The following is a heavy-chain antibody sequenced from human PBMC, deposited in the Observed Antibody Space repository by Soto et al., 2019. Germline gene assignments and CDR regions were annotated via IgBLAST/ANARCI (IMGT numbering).Heavy chain of an antibody. V-gene: IGHV4-30-4*02. CDR2: IYYSGST. Sequence: TPDTRCLTSSVPGCYIGTGTCYWSWIRQPPGKGLEWIGYIYYSGSTYYNPSLKSRVTISVDTSKNQFSLKLSSVTAADTAVYYCARDRDSGFDIWGRGTMVT. CDR3: ARDRDSGFDI. D-gene: IGHD2-21*02. CDR1: GCYIGTGTCY. J-gene: IGHJ3*02.